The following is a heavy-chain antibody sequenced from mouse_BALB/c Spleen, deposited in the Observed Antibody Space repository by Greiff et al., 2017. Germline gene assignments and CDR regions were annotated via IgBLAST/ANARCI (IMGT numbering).Heavy chain of an antibody. J-gene: IGHJ4*01. CDR2: ISSGGSYT. V-gene: IGHV5-6*01. D-gene: IGHD2-4*01. Sequence: EVKLQESGGDLVKPGGSLKLSCAASGFTFSSYGMSWVRQTPDKRLEWVATISSGGSYTYYPDSVKGRFTISRDNAKNTLYLQMSSLKSEDTAMYYCARHDMITTYYAMDYWGQGTSVTVSS. CDR1: GFTFSSYG. CDR3: ARHDMITTYYAMDY.